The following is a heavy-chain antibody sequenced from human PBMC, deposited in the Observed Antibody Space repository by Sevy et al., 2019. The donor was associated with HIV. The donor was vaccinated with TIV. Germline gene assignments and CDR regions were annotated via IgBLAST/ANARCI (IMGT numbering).Heavy chain of an antibody. V-gene: IGHV1-2*02. CDR3: ARGVTIFGVDYYFQH. J-gene: IGHJ1*01. CDR1: GNTFTVYF. CDR2: INPNGGDT. Sequence: ASVKVSCKASGNTFTVYFVYWVRQAPGQGLEWMGWINPNGGDTNYAQNFQGRVTMTSDASISTAYMELSSLTSDDTAVYYCARGVTIFGVDYYFQHWGQCALVTVSS. D-gene: IGHD3-3*01.